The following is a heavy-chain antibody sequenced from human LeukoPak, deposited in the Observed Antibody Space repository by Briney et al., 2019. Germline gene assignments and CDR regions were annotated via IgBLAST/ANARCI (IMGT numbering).Heavy chain of an antibody. CDR2: ISSSTSYI. CDR3: ARAGGSTVSHSDY. V-gene: IGHV3-21*01. J-gene: IGHJ4*02. D-gene: IGHD4-17*01. Sequence: PGGSLRLSCAASGFTFSSYSMNWIRQAPGKGLEWVSSISSSTSYIYYADSVKGRFTISKDNAKNSLYLQMNSLRAEDMAVYYCARAGGSTVSHSDYWGQGTLVTVSS. CDR1: GFTFSSYS.